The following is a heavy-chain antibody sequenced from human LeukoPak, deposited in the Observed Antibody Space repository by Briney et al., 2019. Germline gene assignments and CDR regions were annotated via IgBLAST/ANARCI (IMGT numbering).Heavy chain of an antibody. V-gene: IGHV4-34*01. CDR3: ARDSYSSGTFDY. J-gene: IGHJ4*02. Sequence: KPSETLSLTCAVYGGSFSGYYWSWIRQPPGKGLEWIGEINHSGSTNYNPSLKSRVTMSVDTSKNQFSLKLSSVTAADTAVYYCARDSYSSGTFDYWGQGTLVTVSS. CDR2: INHSGST. CDR1: GGSFSGYY. D-gene: IGHD6-19*01.